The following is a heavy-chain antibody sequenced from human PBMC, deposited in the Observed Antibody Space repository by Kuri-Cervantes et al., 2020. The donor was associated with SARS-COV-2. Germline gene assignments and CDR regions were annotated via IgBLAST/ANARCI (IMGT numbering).Heavy chain of an antibody. CDR3: AREWAYIAAAALETDY. V-gene: IGHV4-34*01. CDR1: GGSFSGYY. J-gene: IGHJ4*02. CDR2: INHSGST. Sequence: GSLRLSCAVYGGSFSGYYWSWIRQPPGKGLEWIGEINHSGSTNYNPSLKSRVTISVDTSKNQFSLKLSSVTAADTAVYYCAREWAYIAAAALETDYWGQGTLVTVSS. D-gene: IGHD6-13*01.